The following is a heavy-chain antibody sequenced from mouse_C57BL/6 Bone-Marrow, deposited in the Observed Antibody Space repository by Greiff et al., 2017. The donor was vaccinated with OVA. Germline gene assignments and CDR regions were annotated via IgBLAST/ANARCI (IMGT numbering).Heavy chain of an antibody. CDR1: GFTFNTYA. CDR2: IRSKSSNYAT. CDR3: VREGGYDPHWYFDV. V-gene: IGHV10-3*01. D-gene: IGHD2-2*01. Sequence: EVQRVESGGGLVQPKGSLKLSCAASGFTFNTYAMHWVRQAPGKGLEWVARIRSKSSNYATYYADSVKDRFTISRDDSQSMLYLQMNNLKTEDTAMYYCVREGGYDPHWYFDVWGTGTTVTVSS. J-gene: IGHJ1*03.